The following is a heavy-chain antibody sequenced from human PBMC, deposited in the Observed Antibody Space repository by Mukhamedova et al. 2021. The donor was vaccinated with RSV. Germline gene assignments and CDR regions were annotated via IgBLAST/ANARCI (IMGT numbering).Heavy chain of an antibody. V-gene: IGHV1-69*01. Sequence: GLEWMGGIIPIFGIVKYAQKFQGRVSITADESTSTVYMEVSSLRFEDTAVYYCARGGRAIFGVVPLVVYYYYMDVWGKGTTVTVS. CDR3: ARGGRAIFGVVPLVVYYYYMDV. D-gene: IGHD3-3*01. CDR2: IIPIFGIV. J-gene: IGHJ6*03.